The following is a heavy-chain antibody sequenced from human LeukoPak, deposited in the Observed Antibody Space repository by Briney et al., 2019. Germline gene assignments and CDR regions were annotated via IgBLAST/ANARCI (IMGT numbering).Heavy chain of an antibody. D-gene: IGHD3-9*01. CDR1: GYTFTSYD. J-gene: IGHJ4*02. Sequence: ASVKVSCKASGYTFTSYDINWVRQATGQGLEWMGWMNPNSGNTGYAQKFQGRVTITRNTSISTAYMELSSLRSEDTAVYYCARGSILTGYYNIDYWGQGTLVTVSS. V-gene: IGHV1-8*03. CDR2: MNPNSGNT. CDR3: ARGSILTGYYNIDY.